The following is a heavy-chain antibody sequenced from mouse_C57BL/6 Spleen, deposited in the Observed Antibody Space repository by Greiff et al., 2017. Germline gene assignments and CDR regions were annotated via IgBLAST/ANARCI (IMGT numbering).Heavy chain of an antibody. V-gene: IGHV14-4*01. J-gene: IGHJ1*03. CDR1: GFNIKDDY. CDR2: IDPENGDT. CDR3: TTGGNSYFDV. Sequence: VQLQQSGAELVRPGASVKLSCTASGFNIKDDYMHWVKQRPEQGLEWSGWIDPENGDTEYASKFQGKATITADTSSNTAYLQLSSLTSEDTAVYYCTTGGNSYFDVWGTGTTVTVSS.